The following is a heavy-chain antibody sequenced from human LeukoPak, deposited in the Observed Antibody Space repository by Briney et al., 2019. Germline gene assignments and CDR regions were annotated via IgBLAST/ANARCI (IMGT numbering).Heavy chain of an antibody. CDR1: GFSFSDYD. Sequence: GGSLSLSCVASGFSFSDYDMYWVRQGAGRGLEWVSALGTNGDAYYLDSVRGRFTISRENVKNSLYLQMNSLGVEDTAVYYCAREWRGIASHYHGMDVWGQGTTVTVS. CDR2: LGTNGDA. J-gene: IGHJ6*02. V-gene: IGHV3-13*01. CDR3: AREWRGIASHYHGMDV. D-gene: IGHD6-6*01.